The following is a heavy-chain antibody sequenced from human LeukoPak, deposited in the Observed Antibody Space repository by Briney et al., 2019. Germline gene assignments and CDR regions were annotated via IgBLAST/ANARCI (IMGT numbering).Heavy chain of an antibody. D-gene: IGHD3-16*01. CDR1: GGSFSGYY. Sequence: SETLSLTCAVYGGSFSGYYWSWIRQPPGKGLEWIGEINHSGSTNYNPSLKSRVTISVDTSKNQFSLKLSSVTAADTAVYYCARGGGTWPFGYWGQGTLVTVPS. CDR3: ARGGGTWPFGY. J-gene: IGHJ4*02. CDR2: INHSGST. V-gene: IGHV4-34*01.